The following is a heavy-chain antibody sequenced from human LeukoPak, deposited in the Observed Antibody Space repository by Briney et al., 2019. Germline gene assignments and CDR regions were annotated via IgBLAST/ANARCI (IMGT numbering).Heavy chain of an antibody. CDR1: GGTFSSYA. J-gene: IGHJ4*02. CDR2: IIPILGIA. CDR3: ARALHYDSSGYYRDY. Sequence: GSSVKVSCKASGGTFSSYAISWVRQAPGQGLEWMGRIIPILGIANYAQKFQGRVTITADKSTSTAYMELSSLRSEDTAVYYCARALHYDSSGYYRDYWGQGTLVTVSS. D-gene: IGHD3-22*01. V-gene: IGHV1-69*04.